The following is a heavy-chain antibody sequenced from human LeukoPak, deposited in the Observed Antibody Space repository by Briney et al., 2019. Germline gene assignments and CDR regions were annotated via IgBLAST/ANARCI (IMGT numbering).Heavy chain of an antibody. J-gene: IGHJ4*02. V-gene: IGHV3-7*01. CDR1: GFTFSSYW. Sequence: PGGSLRLSCAASGFTFSSYWMSWVRQAPGKGLEWVANIKQDGSEKYYVDSVKGRFAISRDNAKNSLFLQMNSLRAEDTAVYYCASAHYGDYEGFDILNFWGQGTLVTVSS. CDR2: IKQDGSEK. D-gene: IGHD4-17*01. CDR3: ASAHYGDYEGFDILNF.